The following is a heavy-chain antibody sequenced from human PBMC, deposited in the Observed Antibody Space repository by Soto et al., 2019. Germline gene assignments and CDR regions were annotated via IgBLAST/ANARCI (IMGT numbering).Heavy chain of an antibody. D-gene: IGHD6-25*01. V-gene: IGHV3-49*04. Sequence: GGSLRLSCTASGFTFGDYAMSWVRQAPGKGLEWVGFIRSNAYGGTTGYAASVKGRFTISRDESKSSAYLQMNSLKTEDTAVYYCTRSGIAAALVAFDIWGQGTMVTVSS. CDR3: TRSGIAAALVAFDI. J-gene: IGHJ3*02. CDR1: GFTFGDYA. CDR2: IRSNAYGGTT.